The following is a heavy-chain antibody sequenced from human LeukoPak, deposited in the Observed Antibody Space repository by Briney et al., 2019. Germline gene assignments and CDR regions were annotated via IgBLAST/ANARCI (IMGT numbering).Heavy chain of an antibody. J-gene: IGHJ4*02. Sequence: GGTLRLSCAASGFTFNTYGMSWVRQAPGKGLEWVSFISGSGGSTYYEDSVKGRFTISRDNSKNTLYLQMNSLRAEDTAVYYCARRGIISGWYWAYYFDYWGQGTLVTVSS. D-gene: IGHD6-19*01. V-gene: IGHV3-23*01. CDR3: ARRGIISGWYWAYYFDY. CDR1: GFTFNTYG. CDR2: ISGSGGST.